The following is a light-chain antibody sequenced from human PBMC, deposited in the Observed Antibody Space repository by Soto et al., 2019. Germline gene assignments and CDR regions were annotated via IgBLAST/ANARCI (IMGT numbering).Light chain of an antibody. CDR3: LLSYSGARV. Sequence: QAVVTQEPSLTVSPGGTVTLTCGSNTGAVTSGHYPYWFQRKPGQAPRTLIFDTTNKHSWTPARFSGSLLGGKAALTLSGAQPEDEADYYCLLSYSGARVFGGGTKLTVL. V-gene: IGLV7-46*01. J-gene: IGLJ3*02. CDR1: TGAVTSGHY. CDR2: DTT.